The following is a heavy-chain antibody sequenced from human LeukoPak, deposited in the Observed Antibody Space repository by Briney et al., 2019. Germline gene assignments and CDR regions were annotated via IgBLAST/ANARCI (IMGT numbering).Heavy chain of an antibody. V-gene: IGHV3-48*04. CDR3: ARVHTSSYAADL. D-gene: IGHD3-22*01. Sequence: GGSLRLSCAASGFTFSTYSIDWVRQAPGKGLEWISYISSSSSTIDFADSVKGRFTISRDNARNSVYLQMNSLRAEDTAVYYCARVHTSSYAADLWRQGTLVTVSS. CDR1: GFTFSTYS. CDR2: ISSSSSTI. J-gene: IGHJ5*02.